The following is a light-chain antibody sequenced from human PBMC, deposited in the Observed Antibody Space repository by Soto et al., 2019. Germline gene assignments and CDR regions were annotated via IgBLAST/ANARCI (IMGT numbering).Light chain of an antibody. Sequence: EILMTQSPATLSVSPGERATLSCRASQSVSSNLAWYQQKPGQAPRLLIYGASTRATGIPARFSGSGSGTEFTLTISRLQSEDFAVYYCQQYNNWPPYTLSQGTKVDIK. J-gene: IGKJ2*01. V-gene: IGKV3D-15*01. CDR3: QQYNNWPPYT. CDR2: GAS. CDR1: QSVSSN.